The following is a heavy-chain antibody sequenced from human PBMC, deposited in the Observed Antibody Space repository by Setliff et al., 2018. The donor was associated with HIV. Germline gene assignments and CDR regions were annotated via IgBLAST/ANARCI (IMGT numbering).Heavy chain of an antibody. CDR2: IYHSEST. V-gene: IGHV4-38-2*01. CDR3: ARLPYSSGWYVDY. Sequence: SETLSLTCAVSGYSISSGYYWGWIRQPPGKGLEWIGCIYHSESTYYNPSLKSRVTISVDTSKNQFSLKLSSVTAADTAVYYCARLPYSSGWYVDYWGQGTQVTVSS. CDR1: GYSISSGYY. D-gene: IGHD6-19*01. J-gene: IGHJ4*02.